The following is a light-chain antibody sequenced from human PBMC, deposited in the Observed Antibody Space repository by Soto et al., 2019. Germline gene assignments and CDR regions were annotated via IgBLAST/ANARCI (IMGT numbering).Light chain of an antibody. CDR3: QQYNNWPFT. J-gene: IGKJ3*01. CDR1: QSVSSN. Sequence: EIVMTQSPATLSVSPGERATLSCRASQSVSSNLAWYQQKPGQVPRLLIYGASTRAIGIPARFSGSGSGTEFTLPISSLQSEDFAVYYCQQYNNWPFTFGPGTKVDIK. CDR2: GAS. V-gene: IGKV3D-15*01.